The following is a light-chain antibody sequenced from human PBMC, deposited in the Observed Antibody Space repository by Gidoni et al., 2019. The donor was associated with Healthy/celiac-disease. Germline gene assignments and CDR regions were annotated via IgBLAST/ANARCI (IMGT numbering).Light chain of an antibody. CDR3: AAWYDSLNAVV. J-gene: IGLJ2*01. V-gene: IGLV1-44*01. CDR1: SSNIGSNT. CDR2: SNN. Sequence: QPVLTQPPSASGTPGQRVTISCSGSSSNIGSNTVNWYQHLPGTAPKLLIYSNNQRPSGVPDRFSGSKSGTSASLAISGLQSVDEADYYCAAWYDSLNAVVFGGGTKLTVL.